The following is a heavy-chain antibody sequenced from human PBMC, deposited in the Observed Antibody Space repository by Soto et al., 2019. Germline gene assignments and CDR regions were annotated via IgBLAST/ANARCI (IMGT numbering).Heavy chain of an antibody. D-gene: IGHD3-10*01. CDR1: GFTFSSYG. Sequence: PGGSLRLSCAASGFTFSSYGMHWVRQAPGKGLEWVAVIWYDGSNKDYADSVKGRFTISRDNAKNSLYLQMNSLRAEDTALYYCAKDRVSSYGSGSYYISCDYW. V-gene: IGHV3-33*03. CDR3: AKDRVSSYGSGSYYISCDY. CDR2: IWYDGSNK. J-gene: IGHJ4*01.